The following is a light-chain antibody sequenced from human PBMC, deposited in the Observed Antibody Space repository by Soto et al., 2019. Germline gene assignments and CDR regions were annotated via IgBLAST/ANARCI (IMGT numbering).Light chain of an antibody. CDR3: QQRTNRPPIT. CDR2: DTS. CDR1: QSVSSY. Sequence: VFTQSPCTLSLSTGARATLSCRARQSVSSYLAWYQQRPGQAPRLLLFDTSTRATDIPARFSGSGGATEYSPPTSSLVPHDYSDYYCQQRTNRPPITFGQGTQLDI. V-gene: IGKV3-11*01. J-gene: IGKJ5*01.